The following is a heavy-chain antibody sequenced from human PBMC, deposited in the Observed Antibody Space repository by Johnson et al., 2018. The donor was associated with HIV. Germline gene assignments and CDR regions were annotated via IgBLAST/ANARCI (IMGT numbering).Heavy chain of an antibody. CDR2: INGGGSST. Sequence: VQLVESGGGVVQPGRSLRLSCAASGFTVSSYWMHWVRQTPGKGLVWVSHINGGGSSTNYADSVKGRFTISKDNAKNTLYLQMNSLRAEDTAVYYCAKGQVARGAFDIWGQGTMVTVSS. J-gene: IGHJ3*02. V-gene: IGHV3-74*02. D-gene: IGHD2-15*01. CDR3: AKGQVARGAFDI. CDR1: GFTVSSYW.